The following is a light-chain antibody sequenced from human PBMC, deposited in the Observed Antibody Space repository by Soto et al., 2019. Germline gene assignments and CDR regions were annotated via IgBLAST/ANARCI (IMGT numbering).Light chain of an antibody. CDR2: GAS. CDR3: QQRQYWPPIT. CDR1: QSVSSSY. J-gene: IGKJ5*01. Sequence: EIVLTQSPCTLSFSPGERATLTCRASQSVSSSYLAWFQQKPGQAPRLLIYGASSRATGIPDRFSGSGSGTDFTLTISRLEPEDFAIYYCQQRQYWPPITFGQGTRLEIK. V-gene: IGKV3D-20*02.